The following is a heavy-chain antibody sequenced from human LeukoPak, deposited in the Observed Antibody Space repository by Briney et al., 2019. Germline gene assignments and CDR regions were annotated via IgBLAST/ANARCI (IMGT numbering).Heavy chain of an antibody. CDR2: IYPGDSDT. CDR3: ARTAYSYGSGSYFLGHFDY. J-gene: IGHJ4*02. D-gene: IGHD3-10*01. CDR1: GYSFTNYW. V-gene: IGHV5-51*01. Sequence: GESLKISCKGSGYSFTNYWIAWVRQVPGKGLEWMGIIYPGDSDTRYSPSFQGQVTISADKSISTAYLQWSSLKASDTAIYYCARTAYSYGSGSYFLGHFDYWGQGTLVTVSS.